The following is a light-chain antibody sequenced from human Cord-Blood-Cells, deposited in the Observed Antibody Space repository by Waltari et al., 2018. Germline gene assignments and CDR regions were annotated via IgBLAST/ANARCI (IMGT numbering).Light chain of an antibody. V-gene: IGKV1-33*01. CDR2: DAY. CDR3: QQYDNLRIT. Sequence: DIQMTQSPSSLSASVGDRVTITCQASQDISNYLNWYQQKPGKAPKLLIYDAYNLETGGPSRFSGSGSGTDFTFTISSLQPEDIATYYCQQYDNLRITFGQGTRLEIK. CDR1: QDISNY. J-gene: IGKJ5*01.